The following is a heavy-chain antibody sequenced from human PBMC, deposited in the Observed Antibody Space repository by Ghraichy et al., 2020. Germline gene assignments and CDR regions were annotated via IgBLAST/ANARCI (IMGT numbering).Heavy chain of an antibody. D-gene: IGHD5-18*01. CDR2: INPNSGGT. CDR1: GYTFTGYY. J-gene: IGHJ3*02. Sequence: ASVKVSCKASGYTFTGYYMHWVRQAPGQGLEWMGWINPNSGGTNYAQKFQGRVTMTRDTSISTAYMERSRLRSDDTAVYYCARGLGYVDTRDAFDIWGQGTMVTVSS. CDR3: ARGLGYVDTRDAFDI. V-gene: IGHV1-2*02.